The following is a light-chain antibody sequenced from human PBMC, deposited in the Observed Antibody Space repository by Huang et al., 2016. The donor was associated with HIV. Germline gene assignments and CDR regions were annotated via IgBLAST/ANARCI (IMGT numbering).Light chain of an antibody. CDR3: QQRSNWQLT. V-gene: IGKV3-11*01. CDR1: QSVDRF. CDR2: DAL. J-gene: IGKJ4*01. Sequence: ENVLTQSPATLSLSPGDRATLSCRASQSVDRFVAWYQHKPCKAPRLLIFDALNRATGIPGRFSCRGSGTDFTLTISSLEPEDSAVYYCQQRSNWQLTFGGGTKVEIK.